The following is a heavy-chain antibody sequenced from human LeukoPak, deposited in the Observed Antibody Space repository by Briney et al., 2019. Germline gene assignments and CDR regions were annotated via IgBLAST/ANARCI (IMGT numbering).Heavy chain of an antibody. J-gene: IGHJ4*02. CDR1: GGSINSYY. CDR3: ARHVATTYYFDY. Sequence: KSSETLSLTCTVSGGSINSYYWSWIRQPPGKGLEWIGYIYYSGSTNYNPSLKSRVTISVDTSKNQFSLKLSSVTAADTAVYYCARHVATTYYFDYWGQGTLVTVSS. V-gene: IGHV4-59*08. D-gene: IGHD5-12*01. CDR2: IYYSGST.